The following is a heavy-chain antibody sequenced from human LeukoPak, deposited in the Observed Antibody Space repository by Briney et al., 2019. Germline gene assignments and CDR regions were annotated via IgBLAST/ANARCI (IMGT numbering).Heavy chain of an antibody. CDR3: ARGVLLAYYYGMDV. J-gene: IGHJ6*02. CDR2: ISSGSSYI. CDR1: GFTFSSYS. V-gene: IGHV3-21*01. Sequence: PGGSLRLSCAASGFTFSSYSMNWVRQAPGKGLEWVSSISSGSSYIYYADSVKGRFTISRDNAKNSLYLQMNSLRAEDTGVYYCARGVLLAYYYGMDVWGQGTTVTVSS.